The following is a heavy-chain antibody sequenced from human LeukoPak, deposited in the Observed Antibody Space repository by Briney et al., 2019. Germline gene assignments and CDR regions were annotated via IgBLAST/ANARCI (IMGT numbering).Heavy chain of an antibody. CDR2: IIPIFGTA. D-gene: IGHD2-2*01. CDR3: ARDVSSTENWFDP. V-gene: IGHV1-69*05. CDR1: GGTFSSYA. J-gene: IGHJ5*02. Sequence: SVKVSCKASGGTFSSYAISWVRQAPGQGLEWMGGIIPIFGTANYAQKFQGRVTITTDESTSTAYTELSSLRSEDTAVYYCARDVSSTENWFDPWGQGTLVTVSS.